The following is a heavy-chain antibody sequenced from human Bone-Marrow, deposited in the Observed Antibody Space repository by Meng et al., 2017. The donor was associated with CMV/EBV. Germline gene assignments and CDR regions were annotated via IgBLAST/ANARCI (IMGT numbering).Heavy chain of an antibody. CDR3: ARGTSIAAAGFAP. Sequence: ESLKVYCAASGFTFSSYWMHWVRQAPGKGLVWVSRINSDGSSTSYADSVKGRFTISRDNAKNTLYLQMNSLRAEDTAVYYCARGTSIAAAGFAPWGQGHLVNVSS. CDR2: INSDGSST. CDR1: GFTFSSYW. J-gene: IGHJ5*02. V-gene: IGHV3-74*01. D-gene: IGHD6-13*01.